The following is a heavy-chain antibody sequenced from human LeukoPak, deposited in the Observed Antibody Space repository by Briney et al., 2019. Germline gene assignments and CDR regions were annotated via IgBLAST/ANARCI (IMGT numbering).Heavy chain of an antibody. CDR1: GGSISSGDYY. Sequence: PSGTLSLTCTVSGGSISSGDYYWSWIRQPPGKGLEWIGYIYYSGSTYYNPSLKSRVTISVDTSKNQFSLKLSSVTAADTAVYYCAREPHYYGSGSSERFDPWGQGTLVTVSS. J-gene: IGHJ5*02. CDR3: AREPHYYGSGSSERFDP. CDR2: IYYSGST. V-gene: IGHV4-30-4*01. D-gene: IGHD3-10*01.